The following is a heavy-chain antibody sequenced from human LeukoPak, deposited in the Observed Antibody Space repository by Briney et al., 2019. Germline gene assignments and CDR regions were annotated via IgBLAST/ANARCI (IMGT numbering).Heavy chain of an antibody. CDR3: AKDSRPYFDILTGCYSY. J-gene: IGHJ4*02. D-gene: IGHD3-9*01. V-gene: IGHV3-30*04. Sequence: GGSLRLSCAASGFTFSSYAMHWVRQAPGKGLEWVAVISYDGSNKYYADSVKGRFTISRDNSKNTLYRQMNSPGAEDTAVYYCAKDSRPYFDILTGCYSYWGQGTLVTVSS. CDR1: GFTFSSYA. CDR2: ISYDGSNK.